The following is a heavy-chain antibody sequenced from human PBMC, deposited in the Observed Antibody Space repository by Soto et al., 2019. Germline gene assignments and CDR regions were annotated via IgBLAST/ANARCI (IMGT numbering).Heavy chain of an antibody. CDR2: KEHGGST. J-gene: IGHJ6*03. CDR3: ARGHIVSSNFYFMEV. CDR1: GGALSGYY. Sequence: SXTLSLTCAVYGGALSGYYWTWFRQTPGNGLEWIGEKEHGGSTTYNPSLQSRVSISLDLVRKQVSLQLTSVTAADSATYYCARGHIVSSNFYFMEVWGKGTTVTVSS. D-gene: IGHD3-16*02. V-gene: IGHV4-34*01.